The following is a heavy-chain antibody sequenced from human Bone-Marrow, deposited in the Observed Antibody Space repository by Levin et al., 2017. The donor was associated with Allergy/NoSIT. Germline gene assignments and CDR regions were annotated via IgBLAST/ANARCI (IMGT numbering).Heavy chain of an antibody. Sequence: PGGSLRLSCAASGFTFDDYGMSWVRQAPGKGLEWVSGINWNGGSTGYADSVKGRFTISRDNAKNSLYLQMNSLRAEDTALYHCAASPPRSKTGGDAFDIWGQGTMVTVSS. CDR2: INWNGGST. CDR3: AASPPRSKTGGDAFDI. D-gene: IGHD3-16*01. CDR1: GFTFDDYG. J-gene: IGHJ3*02. V-gene: IGHV3-20*01.